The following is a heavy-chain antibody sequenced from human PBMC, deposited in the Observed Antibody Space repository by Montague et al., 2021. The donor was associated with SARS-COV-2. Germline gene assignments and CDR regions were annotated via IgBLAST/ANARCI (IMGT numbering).Heavy chain of an antibody. CDR1: GSSVRSDYY. CDR3: ARYSPLGFESPDTFDI. J-gene: IGHJ3*02. V-gene: IGHV4-38-2*02. CDR2: SSHKGIT. D-gene: IGHD3-9*01. Sequence: SETLSLTCTVSGSSVRSDYYWAWIRQSPGKGLEWIGSSSHKGITDYNPSLRSRVTLSVDTSKNQISLKLTSVAAADTAVYYCARYSPLGFESPDTFDIWSRGTMVTVSS.